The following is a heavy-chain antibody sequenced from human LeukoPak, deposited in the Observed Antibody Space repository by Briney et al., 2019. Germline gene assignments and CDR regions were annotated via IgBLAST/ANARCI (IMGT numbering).Heavy chain of an antibody. CDR2: ISSSSSYI. CDR1: GFTFSSYS. J-gene: IGHJ6*03. Sequence: PGGSLRLTCAASGFTFSSYSMNWVRQAPGKGLEWVSSISSSSSYIYYADSVKGRFTISRDNAKNSLYLQMNSLRAEDTAVYYCARGQSTVTKNYMDVWGKGTTVTVSS. CDR3: ARGQSTVTKNYMDV. V-gene: IGHV3-21*01. D-gene: IGHD4-11*01.